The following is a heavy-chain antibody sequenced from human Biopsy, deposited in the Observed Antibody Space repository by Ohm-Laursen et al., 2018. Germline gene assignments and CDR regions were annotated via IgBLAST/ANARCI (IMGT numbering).Heavy chain of an antibody. D-gene: IGHD3-22*01. CDR3: TRGGYYYDSLAYYYWFDP. V-gene: IGHV1-2*02. CDR2: INAKTGDT. Sequence: ASVKVSCKASGYTFTGYHVHWVRQAPGQGLEWMGWINAKTGDTNYAQKFQGRVTMTRDTSISTAYVDLSSLRSDDTAVYYCTRGGYYYDSLAYYYWFDPWGQGTLVTVPS. CDR1: GYTFTGYH. J-gene: IGHJ5*02.